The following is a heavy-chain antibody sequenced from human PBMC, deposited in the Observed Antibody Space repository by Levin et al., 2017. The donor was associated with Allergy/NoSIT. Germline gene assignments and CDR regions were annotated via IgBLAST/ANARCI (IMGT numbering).Heavy chain of an antibody. Sequence: GESLKISCAASGFTFSTYWMSWVRQAPGKGLEWVANIGQDGSERYYVDSVKGRFTISRDNTKDSLYLQMNSLRAEDTAVYFCARSLRSSDYWGHGTLVTVSS. D-gene: IGHD5-12*01. J-gene: IGHJ4*01. V-gene: IGHV3-7*01. CDR3: ARSLRSSDY. CDR1: GFTFSTYW. CDR2: IGQDGSER.